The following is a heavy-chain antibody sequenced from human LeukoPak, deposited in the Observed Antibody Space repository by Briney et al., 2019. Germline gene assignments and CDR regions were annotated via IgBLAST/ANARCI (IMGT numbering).Heavy chain of an antibody. CDR2: ISAGGTTT. CDR3: AKDASLPGTWNWFDP. V-gene: IGHV3-23*01. CDR1: GFTFSSSA. J-gene: IGHJ5*02. D-gene: IGHD6-13*01. Sequence: GGSLRLSCAASGFTFSSSAMGWVRQAPGKGLEWVSAISAGGTTTYYADSVKGRFTISRDYSRSTLYLQMNSLRADDTALYYCAKDASLPGTWNWFDPWGQGTLVTVSS.